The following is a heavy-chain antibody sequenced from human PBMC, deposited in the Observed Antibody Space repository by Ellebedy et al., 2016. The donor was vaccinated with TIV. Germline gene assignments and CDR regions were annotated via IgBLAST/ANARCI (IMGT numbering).Heavy chain of an antibody. CDR2: IDPTVSET. Sequence: ASVKVSCKGSGYSFTSYWITWVRQMPGKGLEYMGRIDPTVSETNYSPSFQGHVTISFDESITTAYLHWSSLEASDTAMYYCARIGGYTSSSYYYGMDVWGQGTTVTVSS. CDR3: ARIGGYTSSSYYYGMDV. CDR1: GYSFTSYW. D-gene: IGHD6-13*01. V-gene: IGHV5-10-1*01. J-gene: IGHJ6*02.